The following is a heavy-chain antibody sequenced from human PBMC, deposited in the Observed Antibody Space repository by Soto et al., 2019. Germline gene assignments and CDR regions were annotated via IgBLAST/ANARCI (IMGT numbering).Heavy chain of an antibody. D-gene: IGHD2-15*01. CDR1: GDTFNFYS. V-gene: IGHV1-69*02. J-gene: IGHJ4*02. CDR3: ASNDVSGYRAIDS. Sequence: QVQLVHSGAEVKSAGSSVKVSCKASGDTFNFYSINWVRQAPGLGLEWVGRVNPILSMSNYAQRFQGRVTMTADKSTGIAYMELRSLRSEDTAIYYCASNDVSGYRAIDSWGQGALVTV. CDR2: VNPILSMS.